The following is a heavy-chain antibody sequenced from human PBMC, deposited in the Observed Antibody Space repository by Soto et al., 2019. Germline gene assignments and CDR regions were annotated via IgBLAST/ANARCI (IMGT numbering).Heavy chain of an antibody. J-gene: IGHJ4*02. CDR1: GFSLSTSGMC. CDR2: IDWDDDK. Sequence: SGPTLVNPTQTLTLTCTFPGFSLSTSGMCVSWIRQPPGKALEWLALIDWDDDKYYSTSLKTRLTISKDTSKNQVVLTMTNMDPVDTATYYCARVLTFGGVIVMGYYFDYWGQGTLVTVSS. V-gene: IGHV2-70*01. CDR3: ARVLTFGGVIVMGYYFDY. D-gene: IGHD3-16*02.